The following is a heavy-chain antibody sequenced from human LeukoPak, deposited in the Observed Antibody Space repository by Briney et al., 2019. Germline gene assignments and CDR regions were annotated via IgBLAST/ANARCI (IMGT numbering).Heavy chain of an antibody. V-gene: IGHV4-4*09. CDR2: IYTSGST. CDR3: ARQQGDGYNDFDY. D-gene: IGHD5-24*01. J-gene: IGHJ4*02. Sequence: SETLSLTCTVSGGSISSYYWSSIRQPPGKGLEWIGYIYTSGSTNYNPSLKSRVTISVDTSKDQFSLKLSSVTAADTAVYYCARQQGDGYNDFDYWGQGTLVTVSS. CDR1: GGSISSYY.